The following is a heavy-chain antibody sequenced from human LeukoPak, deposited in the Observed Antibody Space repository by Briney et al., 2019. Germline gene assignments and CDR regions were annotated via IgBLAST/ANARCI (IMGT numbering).Heavy chain of an antibody. CDR1: GFTFSNYY. D-gene: IGHD4-11*01. Sequence: GGSLRLSCAASGFTFSNYYMTWVRQAPGKGLEWVANIKQDGSEKYYVDSVKGRFTISRDNPKNSMFLQMNSLRAEDTAVYYCARQSPLTTRTFFDYWGQGTLVTVSS. CDR3: ARQSPLTTRTFFDY. J-gene: IGHJ4*02. CDR2: IKQDGSEK. V-gene: IGHV3-7*05.